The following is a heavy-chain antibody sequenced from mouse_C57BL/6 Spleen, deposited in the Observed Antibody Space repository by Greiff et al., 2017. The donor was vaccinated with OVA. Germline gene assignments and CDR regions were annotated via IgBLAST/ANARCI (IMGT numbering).Heavy chain of an antibody. V-gene: IGHV1-50*01. CDR2: IDPSDSYT. Sequence: QVQLQQSGAELVKPGASVKLSCKASGYTFTSYWMQWVKQRPGQGLEWIGEIDPSDSYTNYNQKFKGQATLTVDTSYSTAYMQLSSLTSEDSAVYYCARGGSYYDYDGGYWYVDVWGTGTTVTVSS. CDR1: GYTFTSYW. J-gene: IGHJ1*03. CDR3: ARGGSYYDYDGGYWYVDV. D-gene: IGHD2-4*01.